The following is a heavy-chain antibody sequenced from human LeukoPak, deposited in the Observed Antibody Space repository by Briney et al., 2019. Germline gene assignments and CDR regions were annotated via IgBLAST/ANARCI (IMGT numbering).Heavy chain of an antibody. V-gene: IGHV1-24*01. D-gene: IGHD2-2*01. J-gene: IGHJ4*02. CDR1: GYTLTELS. Sequence: ASVKVSCKVSGYTLTELSMHWVRQAPGKGLEWMGGFDPEDSETIYAQKFQGRVTMTEDTSTDTAYMELSSLRSEDTAVYYCATGHCSSTSCYGLPYFDYWGQGTLVTVSS. CDR2: FDPEDSET. CDR3: ATGHCSSTSCYGLPYFDY.